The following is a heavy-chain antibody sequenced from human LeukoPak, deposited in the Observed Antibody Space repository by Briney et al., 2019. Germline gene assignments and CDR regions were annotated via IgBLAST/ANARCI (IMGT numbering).Heavy chain of an antibody. D-gene: IGHD3-3*01. Sequence: ASVKVSCKASGGTFSSYAISWVRQAPGQGLEWMRGIIPIFGTANYAQKFQGRVTITADESTSTAYMELSSLRSEDTAVYYCAREASSYSGYDFWSGYQHWGQGTLVTVSS. V-gene: IGHV1-69*13. CDR2: IIPIFGTA. CDR1: GGTFSSYA. J-gene: IGHJ4*02. CDR3: AREASSYSGYDFWSGYQH.